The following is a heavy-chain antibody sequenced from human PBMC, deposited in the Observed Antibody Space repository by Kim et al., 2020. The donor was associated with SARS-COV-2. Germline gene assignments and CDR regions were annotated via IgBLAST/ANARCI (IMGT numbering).Heavy chain of an antibody. CDR1: GFTFSDYY. J-gene: IGHJ4*02. CDR2: ISSSSSYT. CDR3: ARWGGYSLGSEYFDY. D-gene: IGHD5-18*01. Sequence: GGSLRLSCAASGFTFSDYYMSWIRQAPGKGLEWVSYISSSSSYTNYADSVKGRFTISRDNAKNSLYLQMNSLRAEDTAVYYCARWGGYSLGSEYFDYWGQGTLVTVSS. V-gene: IGHV3-11*03.